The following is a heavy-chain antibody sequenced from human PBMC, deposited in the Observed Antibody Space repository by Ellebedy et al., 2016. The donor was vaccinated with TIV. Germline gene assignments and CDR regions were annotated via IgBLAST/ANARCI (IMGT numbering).Heavy chain of an antibody. Sequence: SETLSLXCTVSGYSISSGYYWGWIRQPPGKGLEWIGEINHSGSTNYNPSLKSRVTISVDTSKNQFSLKLSSVTAADTAVYYCAREPLGLRFLEWPKGRYMDVWGKGTTVTVSS. CDR1: GYSISSGYY. D-gene: IGHD3-3*01. V-gene: IGHV4-38-2*02. CDR3: AREPLGLRFLEWPKGRYMDV. J-gene: IGHJ6*03. CDR2: INHSGST.